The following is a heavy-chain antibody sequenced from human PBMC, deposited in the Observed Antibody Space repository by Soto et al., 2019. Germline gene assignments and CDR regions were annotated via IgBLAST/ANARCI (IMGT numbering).Heavy chain of an antibody. J-gene: IGHJ6*02. CDR1: GFTFSSYA. CDR2: ISGSGGST. Sequence: EVQLLESGGGLVQPGGSLRLSCAASGFTFSSYAMSWVRQAPGKGLEWVSAISGSGGSTYYADSVKGRFTISRDNCKNTLYLQMNSLRAEDTAVYYCAKDRPDTAMDNYYYYGMDVWGQGTTVTVSS. V-gene: IGHV3-23*01. CDR3: AKDRPDTAMDNYYYYGMDV. D-gene: IGHD5-18*01.